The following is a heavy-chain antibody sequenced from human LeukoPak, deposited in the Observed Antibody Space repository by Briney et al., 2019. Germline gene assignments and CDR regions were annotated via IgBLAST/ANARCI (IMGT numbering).Heavy chain of an antibody. D-gene: IGHD1/OR15-1a*01. J-gene: IGHJ2*01. CDR1: GGSISSGDYY. CDR2: IYYSGST. CDR3: ARRTPNWDNWYFDV. Sequence: PSETLSLTCTVSGGSISSGDYYWSWIRQPPGKGLEWIGTIYYSGSTYYNPSLKSRVTISVDTSKNQFSLKLSSVTAADTAVYYCARRTPNWDNWYFDVWGRGTLVTVSS. V-gene: IGHV4-39*01.